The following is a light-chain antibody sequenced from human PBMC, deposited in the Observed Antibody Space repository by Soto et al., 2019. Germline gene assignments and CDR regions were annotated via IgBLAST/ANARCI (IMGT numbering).Light chain of an antibody. V-gene: IGKV1-9*01. Sequence: DIQLTQSPSFLSASVGDRVTITCRASQGISSHLAWYQQNPGKAPKLLIYAASTLPTGVPSRFRGSGSGTEFTLTISSLQPEDFPTYYCQQLNSYPPYTFGQGTKLEIK. CDR3: QQLNSYPPYT. CDR2: AAS. J-gene: IGKJ2*01. CDR1: QGISSH.